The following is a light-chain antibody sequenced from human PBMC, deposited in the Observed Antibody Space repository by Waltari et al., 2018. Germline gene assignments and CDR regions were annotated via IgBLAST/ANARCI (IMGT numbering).Light chain of an antibody. Sequence: SYELTQPPSVSVSPGQTARITCSGDELPKQYAFWYRQKPGQAHELLIYQDTERPSGIPERVAASSSGTTVTLTSTGVQPEDEADYYCQSADSTNTYWVFGGGTKLTVL. J-gene: IGLJ2*01. V-gene: IGLV3-25*03. CDR2: QDT. CDR3: QSADSTNTYWV. CDR1: ELPKQY.